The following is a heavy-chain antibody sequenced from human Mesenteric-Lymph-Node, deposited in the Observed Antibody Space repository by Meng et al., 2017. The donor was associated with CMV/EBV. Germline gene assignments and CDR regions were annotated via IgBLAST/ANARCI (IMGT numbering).Heavy chain of an antibody. J-gene: IGHJ4*02. CDR2: IKSKSDGETI. D-gene: IGHD3-9*01. CDR1: FTFSIAW. CDR3: TRIDYDILTGDDYFDD. Sequence: FTFSIAWMSWVRQAPGRGLEWLGRIKSKSDGETIDYVAPVKGRFTISRDDSKNTLYLQMNSLEAADTAVYYCTRIDYDILTGDDYFDDWGQGTLVTVSS. V-gene: IGHV3-15*01.